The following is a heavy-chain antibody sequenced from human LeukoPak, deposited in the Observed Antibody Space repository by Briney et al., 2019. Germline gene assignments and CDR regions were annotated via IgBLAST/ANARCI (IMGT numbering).Heavy chain of an antibody. CDR2: IYSSGST. CDR1: GASISGSGYY. V-gene: IGHV4-39*01. CDR3: AKSGGYGLIDY. J-gene: IGHJ4*02. D-gene: IGHD1-26*01. Sequence: PSETLSLTCTVSGASISGSGYYWGWIRQPPGKGLEWIGSIYSSGSTYYNASLQSRVTISIETSKNQISLRLNTVTAADTAMYYCAKSGGYGLIDYWGQGTLVTVSS.